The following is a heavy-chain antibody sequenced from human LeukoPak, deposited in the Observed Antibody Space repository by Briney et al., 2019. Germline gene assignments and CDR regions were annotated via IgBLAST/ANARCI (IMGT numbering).Heavy chain of an antibody. CDR3: ARVVPAAGAFDI. D-gene: IGHD2-2*01. J-gene: IGHJ3*02. CDR1: GYTFTGYY. CDR2: INPNSGGT. Sequence: EASVKVSCKASGYTFTGYYMHWVRQAPGQGLEWMGWINPNSGGTNYAQKFQGRVTMTRDTSISTAYMELSRLRSDDTAVYYCARVVPAAGAFDIWGQGTMVTVSS. V-gene: IGHV1-2*02.